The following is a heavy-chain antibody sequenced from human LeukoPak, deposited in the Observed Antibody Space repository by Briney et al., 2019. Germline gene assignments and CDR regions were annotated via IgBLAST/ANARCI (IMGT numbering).Heavy chain of an antibody. CDR3: AKGSYYYDSADYFDY. Sequence: PGGSLRLSCAASGFTFSSYAMSWVRQAPGKGLEWVSTLSGSGGNTYYADSVKGRGTISRDNSKNTLYLQMNSLRAEDTAVYHCAKGSYYYDSADYFDYWGQGTLVTVSS. D-gene: IGHD3-22*01. CDR2: LSGSGGNT. CDR1: GFTFSSYA. J-gene: IGHJ4*02. V-gene: IGHV3-23*01.